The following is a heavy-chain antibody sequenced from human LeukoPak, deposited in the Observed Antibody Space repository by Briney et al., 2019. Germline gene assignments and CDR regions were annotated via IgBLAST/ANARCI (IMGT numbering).Heavy chain of an antibody. D-gene: IGHD7-27*01. V-gene: IGHV1-2*04. CDR1: GYTFTGYY. J-gene: IGHJ3*02. CDR2: INPNSGGT. Sequence: ASVKVSCKASGYTFTGYYMHWVRQAPGQGLEWMGWINPNSGGTNYAQKFQGWVTMTRDTSISTAYMELSRLRSDDTAVYYCARGVPTNWLTDAFDIWGQGTMVTVSS. CDR3: ARGVPTNWLTDAFDI.